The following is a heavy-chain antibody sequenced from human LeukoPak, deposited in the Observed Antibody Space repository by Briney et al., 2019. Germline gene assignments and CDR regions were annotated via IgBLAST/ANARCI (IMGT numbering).Heavy chain of an antibody. J-gene: IGHJ4*02. V-gene: IGHV1-2*02. CDR3: ARARSGYDFLDY. D-gene: IGHD5-12*01. Sequence: ASVKVSCKASGYTFTGYYVHWVRQAPGQGLEWMGWINPNSGGTNYAQKFQGRVTMTRDTSISTAYMELSRLRSDDTAVYYCARARSGYDFLDYWGQGTLVTVSS. CDR1: GYTFTGYY. CDR2: INPNSGGT.